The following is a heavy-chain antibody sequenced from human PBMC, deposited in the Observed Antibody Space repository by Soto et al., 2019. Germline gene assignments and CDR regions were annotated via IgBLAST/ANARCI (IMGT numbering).Heavy chain of an antibody. J-gene: IGHJ4*02. V-gene: IGHV3-33*01. D-gene: IGHD2-8*01. Sequence: PWGSLRLSCAASGFTFSRYGMHWFRQAPGKGLEWVALIWNDGIRKVYVDSVKGRFSISRDNSKNTLDLQMNSLRAEDTAVYYCERDDANESNALADWGQGTMVIV. CDR2: IWNDGIRK. CDR1: GFTFSRYG. CDR3: ERDDANESNALAD.